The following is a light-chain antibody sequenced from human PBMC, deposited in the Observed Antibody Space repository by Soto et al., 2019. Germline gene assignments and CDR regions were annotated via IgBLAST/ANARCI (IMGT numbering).Light chain of an antibody. Sequence: EIVMTQSPGTLSVSPGDRATLSCRASQSVSNNLAWYQQKPGQAPRLLIYGASTRATGIPARFSGSGSGTEFTLTISSLQSEDFAVYYCQEYNSWPPWTFGQGTKVEIK. J-gene: IGKJ1*01. CDR3: QEYNSWPPWT. V-gene: IGKV3-15*01. CDR1: QSVSNN. CDR2: GAS.